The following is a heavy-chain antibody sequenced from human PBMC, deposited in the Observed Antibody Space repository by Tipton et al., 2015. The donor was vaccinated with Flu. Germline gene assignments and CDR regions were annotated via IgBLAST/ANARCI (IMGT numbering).Heavy chain of an antibody. CDR3: ARQIYYDGTSLRGFDV. Sequence: QLVQSGGEVKEPGESLKISCKGSGYSFTSYYIAWVRQVPGRGLEWMGIIYPGDSDARYSPSFQGQVTISADKSIRTAYLQWSSLKASDSAMYYCARQIYYDGTSLRGFDVWGQGTMVSVSS. D-gene: IGHD4-23*01. CDR1: GYSFTSYY. V-gene: IGHV5-51*01. J-gene: IGHJ3*01. CDR2: IYPGDSDA.